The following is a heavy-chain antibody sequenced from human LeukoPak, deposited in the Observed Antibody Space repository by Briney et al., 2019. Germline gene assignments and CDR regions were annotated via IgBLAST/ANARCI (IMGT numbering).Heavy chain of an antibody. J-gene: IGHJ4*02. Sequence: GASVKVSCKASGYTFTSYGISWVRQAPGQGLEWMGWISAYNGNTNYAQKLQGRVTMTTDTSTSTAYMELSSLRSEDTAVYYCATGPKYYYDSSGPYFDYWGQGTLVTVSS. CDR1: GYTFTSYG. CDR2: ISAYNGNT. V-gene: IGHV1-18*01. D-gene: IGHD3-22*01. CDR3: ATGPKYYYDSSGPYFDY.